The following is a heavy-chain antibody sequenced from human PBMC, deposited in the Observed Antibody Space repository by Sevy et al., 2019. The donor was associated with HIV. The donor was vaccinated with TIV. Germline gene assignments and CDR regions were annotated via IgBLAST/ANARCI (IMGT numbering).Heavy chain of an antibody. CDR3: ATVAAGGTTLYYYYYMDV. CDR2: IRYDGSNK. D-gene: IGHD1-7*01. V-gene: IGHV3-30*02. J-gene: IGHJ6*03. Sequence: GGSLRLSCAASGFTFSSYGMHWVRQAPGKGLEWVAFIRYDGSNKYYADSVKGRFTISRDNSKNTLYLQMNSLRAEDTAVYYCATVAAGGTTLYYYYYMDVWGKGTTVTVSS. CDR1: GFTFSSYG.